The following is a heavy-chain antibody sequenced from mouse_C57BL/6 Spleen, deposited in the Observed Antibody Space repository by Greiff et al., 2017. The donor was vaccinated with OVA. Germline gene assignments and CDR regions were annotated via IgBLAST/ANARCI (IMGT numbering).Heavy chain of an antibody. D-gene: IGHD1-1*01. J-gene: IGHJ4*01. CDR3: ARLYYGSSYVMDY. CDR2: IDPSDSET. V-gene: IGHV1-52*01. Sequence: QVQLQQPGAELVRPGSSVKLSCKASGYTFTSYWMHWVKQRPIQGLEWIGNIDPSDSETHYNQKFKDKATLTVDKSSSTAYMQRSSLTSEDSAVYYCARLYYGSSYVMDYWGQGTSVTVSS. CDR1: GYTFTSYW.